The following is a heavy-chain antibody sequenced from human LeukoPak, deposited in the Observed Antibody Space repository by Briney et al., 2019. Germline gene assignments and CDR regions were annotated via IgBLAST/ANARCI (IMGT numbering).Heavy chain of an antibody. Sequence: GGSLRLSCAASGFTFSSYWMSWVRQAPGKGLEWVAHIKQDGSEKYYVDSVKGRFTISRDNAKNSLYLQMNSLRAEDTAVYYCARVGYYGSGSYYRHYYYYYMDVWGKGTTVTVSS. J-gene: IGHJ6*03. D-gene: IGHD3-10*01. CDR1: GFTFSSYW. V-gene: IGHV3-7*01. CDR2: IKQDGSEK. CDR3: ARVGYYGSGSYYRHYYYYYMDV.